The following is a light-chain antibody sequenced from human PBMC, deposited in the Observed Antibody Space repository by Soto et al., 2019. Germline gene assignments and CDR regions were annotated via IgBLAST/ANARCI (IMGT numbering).Light chain of an antibody. CDR1: QSVSSNY. J-gene: IGKJ1*01. V-gene: IGKV3-20*01. CDR2: GAS. Sequence: EIVFTQSPGTLSLSPGERATHSCRAIQSVSSNYLAWYQQKPGQAPRLLIYGASTRATGIPDRFSGNGSGTDFTLTISRLEPEDSAVYYCQQYGSSPTWTFGQGTKVDI. CDR3: QQYGSSPTWT.